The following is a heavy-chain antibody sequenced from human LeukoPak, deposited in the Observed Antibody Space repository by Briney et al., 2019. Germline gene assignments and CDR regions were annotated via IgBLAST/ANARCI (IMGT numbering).Heavy chain of an antibody. CDR1: GFTFGDYA. CDR2: IRSKAYGETA. V-gene: IGHV3-49*03. Sequence: PGGSLRLSCTASGFTFGDYAMSWIRQAPGKGLEWVGFIRSKAYGETADYAASVKGRFTISRDDSKAIAYLQMNSLKTEDTAVYYCAIDMGYWGQGTLVTVSS. J-gene: IGHJ4*02. CDR3: AIDMGY. D-gene: IGHD2-21*01.